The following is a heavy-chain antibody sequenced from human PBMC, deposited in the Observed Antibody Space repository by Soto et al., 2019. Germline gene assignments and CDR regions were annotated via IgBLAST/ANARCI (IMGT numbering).Heavy chain of an antibody. CDR1: GGSISSGDYY. Sequence: SETLSLTCTVSGGSISSGDYYWSWLRQRPGKGLEWIGYIYYSGSTYYNPTLKSPVTISVDTSKNQFSLKLSSVTAADTAVYYCARDAYYYGIEVWGQGTTVTVSS. V-gene: IGHV4-30-4*01. CDR2: IYYSGST. J-gene: IGHJ6*02. CDR3: ARDAYYYGIEV.